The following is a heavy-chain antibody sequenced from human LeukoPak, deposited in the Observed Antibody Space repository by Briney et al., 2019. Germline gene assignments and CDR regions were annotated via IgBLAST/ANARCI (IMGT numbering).Heavy chain of an antibody. CDR2: IDRNGDST. CDR1: GFTFDDYG. J-gene: IGHJ6*02. CDR3: ARDLYSSSWYSGYYYYGMDV. D-gene: IGHD6-13*01. Sequence: GGFLRLSCAASGFTFDDYGMSWVRQAPGKGLEWVSGIDRNGDSTGYADSVEGRFTISRDNAKNSLYLQMNSLRAEDTAVYYCARDLYSSSWYSGYYYYGMDVWGQGTTVTVSS. V-gene: IGHV3-20*04.